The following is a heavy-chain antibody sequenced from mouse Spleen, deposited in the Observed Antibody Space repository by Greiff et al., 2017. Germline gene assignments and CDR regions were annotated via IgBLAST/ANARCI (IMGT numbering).Heavy chain of an antibody. CDR3: ARGGRAWFAY. Sequence: EVMLVESGGGLVKPGGSLKLSCAASGFTFSSYAMSWVRQSPEKRLEWVAEISSGGSYTYYPDTVTGRFTISRDNAKNTLYLEMSSLRSEDTAMYYCARGGRAWFAYWGQGTLVTVSA. CDR2: ISSGGSYT. V-gene: IGHV5-9-4*01. J-gene: IGHJ3*01. D-gene: IGHD3-3*01. CDR1: GFTFSSYA.